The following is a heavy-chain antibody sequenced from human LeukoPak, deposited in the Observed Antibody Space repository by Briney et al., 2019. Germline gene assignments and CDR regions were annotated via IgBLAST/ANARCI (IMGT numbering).Heavy chain of an antibody. J-gene: IGHJ4*02. Sequence: GESLRLSCAASGFTFSSYAMYWVRQAPDKGLEWVAVLSYDGSTKSYADSVKGRFTISRDNSKSTMYLQMNSLRAEDMAVYYCARGRRYCSSTSCSNFDYWGQGTLVTVSS. CDR3: ARGRRYCSSTSCSNFDY. CDR1: GFTFSSYA. CDR2: LSYDGSTK. V-gene: IGHV3-30-3*01. D-gene: IGHD2-2*01.